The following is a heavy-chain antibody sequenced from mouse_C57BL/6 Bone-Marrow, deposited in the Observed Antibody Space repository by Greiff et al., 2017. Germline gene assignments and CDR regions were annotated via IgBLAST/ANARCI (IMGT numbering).Heavy chain of an antibody. Sequence: QVQLQQPGAELVKPGASVKLSCKASGYTFTSYWMQWVKQRPGQGLEWIGEIDPSDSYTNYNQKFKGKATFTVDTSSSTAYMQLSSLTSEDSAVYYCAKYYYGTLYAMDYWGQGTSVTVSS. V-gene: IGHV1-50*01. CDR2: IDPSDSYT. D-gene: IGHD1-1*01. J-gene: IGHJ4*01. CDR1: GYTFTSYW. CDR3: AKYYYGTLYAMDY.